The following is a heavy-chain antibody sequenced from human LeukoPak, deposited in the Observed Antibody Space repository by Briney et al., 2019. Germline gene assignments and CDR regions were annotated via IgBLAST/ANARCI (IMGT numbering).Heavy chain of an antibody. D-gene: IGHD3-22*01. V-gene: IGHV3-15*01. J-gene: IGHJ4*02. CDR3: HYYYDRPNNNYVGY. Sequence: GGSLRLSCAASGFTFSTSYMLWVRQAPGKGLEWVGRIKTNSDGGTTDYAAPVKGRFTISRDDSKATLYLQMDGLKTEDTAVYFCHYYYDRPNNNYVGYWGQGTLVAVSS. CDR2: IKTNSDGGTT. CDR1: GFTFSTSY.